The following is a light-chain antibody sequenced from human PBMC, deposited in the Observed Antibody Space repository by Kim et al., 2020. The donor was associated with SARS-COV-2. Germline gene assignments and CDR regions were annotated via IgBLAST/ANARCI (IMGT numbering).Light chain of an antibody. V-gene: IGKV1-39*01. CDR1: QSISSY. CDR2: AAS. CDR3: QQSYSTLMYT. J-gene: IGKJ2*01. Sequence: AYVGDRVTINCRARQSISSYLNWYQQKPGKAPKLLIYAASSLQSGVPSRFSGSGSGTEFTLTISSLQPEDFATYYCQQSYSTLMYTFGQGTKLEIK.